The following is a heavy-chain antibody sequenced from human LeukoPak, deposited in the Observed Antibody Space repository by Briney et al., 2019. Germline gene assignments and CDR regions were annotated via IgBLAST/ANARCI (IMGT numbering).Heavy chain of an antibody. CDR2: IYYSGNT. J-gene: IGHJ4*02. D-gene: IGHD4-17*01. CDR3: ARGFAYGDTGSFDY. CDR1: GGSISSSSYY. V-gene: IGHV4-39*01. Sequence: PSETLSLTCTVSGGSISSSSYYWGWIRQPPGKGLEWIGSIYYSGNTYYNPSLKSRVTISVDTSKNQFSLKLSSVTAADTAVYYCARGFAYGDTGSFDYWGQGTLVTVSS.